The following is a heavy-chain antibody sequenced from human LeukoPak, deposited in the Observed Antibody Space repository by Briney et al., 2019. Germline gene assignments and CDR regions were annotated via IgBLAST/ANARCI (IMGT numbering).Heavy chain of an antibody. J-gene: IGHJ4*02. CDR1: GVSISNYY. Sequence: SETLSLTCAVSGVSISNYYLSWIRQPPGKGLEWIGHIYFIGNTNYNASLKSRVTISLDTSKNHFSLKLTSVTAADTAIYYCATKKTTPRSGFDYWGQGTLVTVSS. CDR2: IYFIGNT. V-gene: IGHV4-59*01. CDR3: ATKKTTPRSGFDY. D-gene: IGHD6-25*01.